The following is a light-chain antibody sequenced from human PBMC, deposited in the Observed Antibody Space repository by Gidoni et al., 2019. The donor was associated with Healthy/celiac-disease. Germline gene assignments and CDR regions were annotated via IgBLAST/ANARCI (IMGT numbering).Light chain of an antibody. J-gene: IGKJ4*01. CDR2: GAS. CDR1: KSGSSN. V-gene: IGKV3-15*01. CDR3: QQYNNWPPLT. Sequence: EIVMTQSPATLSVSPGERATLSCRASKSGSSNLAWYQQKPGQAPSLLIYGASTRATGIPARFSGSGSWTEFTLTISSLLSEDFAVNYCQQYNNWPPLTFGGGTKVEIK.